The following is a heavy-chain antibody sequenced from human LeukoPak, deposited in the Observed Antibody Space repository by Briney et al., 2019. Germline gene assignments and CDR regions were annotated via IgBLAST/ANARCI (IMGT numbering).Heavy chain of an antibody. J-gene: IGHJ1*01. D-gene: IGHD1-7*01. V-gene: IGHV3-7*01. Sequence: GGSLRLSCADSGFTFRSYWMSWVRQAPGKGLEWVANIKQDGSEKYYADSVKGRFTISRDNAKNSLYLQMNSLRAEDTAVYYCARWYNWNYEGYFQHWGQGTLVTVSS. CDR2: IKQDGSEK. CDR1: GFTFRSYW. CDR3: ARWYNWNYEGYFQH.